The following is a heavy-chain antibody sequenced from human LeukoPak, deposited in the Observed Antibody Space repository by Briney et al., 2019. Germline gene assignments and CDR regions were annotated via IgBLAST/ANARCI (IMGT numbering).Heavy chain of an antibody. CDR2: ISSSSKYI. J-gene: IGHJ4*02. Sequence: GGSLRLSCAASGFTFSSYTMNWVRQAPGKGLEWVSSISSSSKYIYYAESVKGRFTISRDNAKNSLYLQMNSLRAGDTALYYCARERTYYYDSNPDYFDYWGQGTLVTVSS. D-gene: IGHD3-22*01. CDR1: GFTFSSYT. CDR3: ARERTYYYDSNPDYFDY. V-gene: IGHV3-21*04.